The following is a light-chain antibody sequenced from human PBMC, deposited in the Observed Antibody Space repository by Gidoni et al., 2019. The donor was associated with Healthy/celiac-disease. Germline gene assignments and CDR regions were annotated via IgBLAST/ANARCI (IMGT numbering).Light chain of an antibody. V-gene: IGLV2-11*01. CDR2: DVR. CDR1: SSDVGGYNY. CDR3: CSYAGSYTFAV. Sequence: QSALTQPRAVSGSPGESVTISCTGTSSDVGGYNYVSWYQQHPGKAPKLMIYDVRKRPSGVPERFSGSKSGNTDSLTISGLQAEDEADYYCCSYAGSYTFAVFGGGTKLTVL. J-gene: IGLJ2*01.